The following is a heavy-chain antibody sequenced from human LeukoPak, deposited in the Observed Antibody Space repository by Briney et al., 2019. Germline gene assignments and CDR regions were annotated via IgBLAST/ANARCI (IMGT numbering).Heavy chain of an antibody. V-gene: IGHV3-15*01. CDR1: GFTFSNAW. D-gene: IGHD3-3*01. CDR3: ARSLRNAFDI. CDR2: IKSRTVGGTT. J-gene: IGHJ3*02. Sequence: GGSLRLSCAASGFTFSNAWMHWVRQAPGKGLEWVGRIKSRTVGGTTDYAAPVKGRFTISTDNANNSLYLQMNSLRAEDTAVYYCARSLRNAFDIWGQGTMVTVSS.